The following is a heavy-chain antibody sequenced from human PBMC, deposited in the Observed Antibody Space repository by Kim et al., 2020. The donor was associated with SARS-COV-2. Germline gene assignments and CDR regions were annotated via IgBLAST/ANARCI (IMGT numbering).Heavy chain of an antibody. CDR3: AKAEAYEY. J-gene: IGHJ4*02. Sequence: GGSLRLSCAASGFTFSSYGLHWVRQAPGKGLEWVAVISYDGSNKYYADSVKGRFTISRDNSKNKLYLQMNSLRAEDKAVYYCAKAEAYEYWGQGTLVTVS. V-gene: IGHV3-30*18. CDR1: GFTFSSYG. CDR2: ISYDGSNK.